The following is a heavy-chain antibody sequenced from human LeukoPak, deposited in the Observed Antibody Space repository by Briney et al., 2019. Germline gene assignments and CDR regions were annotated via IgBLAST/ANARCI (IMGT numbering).Heavy chain of an antibody. Sequence: GGSLRLSCAASGFTFSSYAMSWVRQAPGKGLEWVSAISGSGGSTYYADSVKGRFTISRDNSKNTLYLQMNSLRAEDTAVYYCAKDKRQGYGGSYYFDYWGQGNLVTVSS. J-gene: IGHJ4*02. CDR1: GFTFSSYA. V-gene: IGHV3-23*01. CDR3: AKDKRQGYGGSYYFDY. D-gene: IGHD4-23*01. CDR2: ISGSGGST.